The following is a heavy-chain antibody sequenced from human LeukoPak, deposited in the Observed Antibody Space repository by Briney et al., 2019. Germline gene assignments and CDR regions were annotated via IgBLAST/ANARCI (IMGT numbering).Heavy chain of an antibody. D-gene: IGHD4-23*01. CDR1: GFTFSSYG. CDR3: AKSRQIQRWRGFDP. Sequence: GGSLRLSCAASGFTFSSYGMHWVRQAPGKGLEWVAVISYDGSNKYYAGSVKGRFTISRDNSKNTLYLQMNSLRAEDTAVYYCAKSRQIQRWRGFDPWGQGTLVTVSS. J-gene: IGHJ5*02. V-gene: IGHV3-30*18. CDR2: ISYDGSNK.